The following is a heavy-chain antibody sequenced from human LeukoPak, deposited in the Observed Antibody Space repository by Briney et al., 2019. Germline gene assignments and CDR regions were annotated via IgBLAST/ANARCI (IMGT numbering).Heavy chain of an antibody. V-gene: IGHV3-23*01. D-gene: IGHD1-26*01. CDR2: ISCSGGST. CDR3: AKRLGYSGNY. J-gene: IGHJ4*02. Sequence: GGSLRLSCAASGFTFSSYAMSWVGQAPGKGLEWVSAISCSGGSTYYADSVKGRFTISRDNSKNTLYLQMNSLRAEDTAVYYCAKRLGYSGNYWGQGTLVTVSS. CDR1: GFTFSSYA.